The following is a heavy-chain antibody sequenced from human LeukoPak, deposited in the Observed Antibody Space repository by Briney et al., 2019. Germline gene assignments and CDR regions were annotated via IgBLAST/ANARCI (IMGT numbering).Heavy chain of an antibody. D-gene: IGHD6-13*01. CDR2: ISGSAGDI. J-gene: IGHJ4*02. CDR1: GLTFSRYP. V-gene: IGHV3-23*01. Sequence: GGSLRLSCVVSGLTFSRYPMTWVRQAPGKGLEWVSTISGSAGDIHYADSVKGRFTISRDNAKNTLYLHMNSLRVEDTAVYYCAKDQEGYDYWGQGTLVTVSS. CDR3: AKDQEGYDY.